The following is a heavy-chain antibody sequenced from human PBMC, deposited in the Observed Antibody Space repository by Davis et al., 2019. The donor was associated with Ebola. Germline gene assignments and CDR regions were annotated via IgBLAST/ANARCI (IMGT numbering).Heavy chain of an antibody. D-gene: IGHD1-26*01. J-gene: IGHJ5*02. CDR2: IYDSGST. CDR3: ARAKWSDPGRFDP. Sequence: HPSETLSLTCSVSGDSTNSRSWGWIRQHPGKGLEWIGYIYDSGSTYNNPSFKSRVTMSVDTSTNQLSLKLTSVTAADTAVYYCARAKWSDPGRFDPWGHGTLVTVSS. CDR1: GDSTNSRS. V-gene: IGHV4-31*03.